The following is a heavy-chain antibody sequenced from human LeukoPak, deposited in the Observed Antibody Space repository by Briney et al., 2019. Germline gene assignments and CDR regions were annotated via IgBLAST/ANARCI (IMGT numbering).Heavy chain of an antibody. CDR3: AKDLLRWSFDY. J-gene: IGHJ4*02. D-gene: IGHD4-23*01. CDR2: ISGSGGST. V-gene: IGHV3-23*01. CDR1: GFTFSSYG. Sequence: GGTLRLSCAASGFTFSSYGMSWVRQAPGKGLEWVSAISGSGGSTYYANSVKGRFTISRDNSKNTLYLQMNNLRAEDTAVYYCAKDLLRWSFDYWGQGSLVTVSS.